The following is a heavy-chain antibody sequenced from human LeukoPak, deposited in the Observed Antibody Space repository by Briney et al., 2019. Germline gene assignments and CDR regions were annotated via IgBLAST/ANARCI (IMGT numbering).Heavy chain of an antibody. V-gene: IGHV1-18*01. CDR1: GYTFTSYG. CDR3: ARTPSSQYYYYYMDV. CDR2: ISAYNGNT. Sequence: GASVKVSCKASGYTFTSYGISWVRQAPGQGLEWMGWISAYNGNTNYAQKLQGRVTMTTDTSTSTVYMELRSLRSEDTAVYYCARTPSSQYYYYYMDVWGTGTTVTISS. J-gene: IGHJ6*03. D-gene: IGHD6-6*01.